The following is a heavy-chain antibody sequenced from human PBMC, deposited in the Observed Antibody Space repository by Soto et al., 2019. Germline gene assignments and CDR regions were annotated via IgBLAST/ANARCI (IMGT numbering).Heavy chain of an antibody. J-gene: IGHJ4*02. Sequence: QVHLVESGGGVVQPGRSLRLSCAATGFTFSSFGMHWVRQAPGKGLEWVALLSYDGSNEYYAHSVKGRFTIARDNSKNTMVLQMHSLKPEDTAVYYCAKGPRGGWSGPYSCDYWGQGTLVTVSS. CDR2: LSYDGSNE. D-gene: IGHD6-19*01. CDR3: AKGPRGGWSGPYSCDY. V-gene: IGHV3-30*18. CDR1: GFTFSSFG.